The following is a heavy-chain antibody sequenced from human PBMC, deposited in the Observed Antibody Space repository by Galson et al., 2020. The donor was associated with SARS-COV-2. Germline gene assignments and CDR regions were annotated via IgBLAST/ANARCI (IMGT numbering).Heavy chain of an antibody. CDR2: IYYSGST. CDR1: GGSISSGGYY. Sequence: SETLSLTCTVSGGSISSGGYYWSWIRQHPGKGLEWIGYIYYSGSTYYNPSLKSRVTISVDTSKNQFSLKLSSVTAADTAVYYCARVARITMFGVVREVDYWGQGTLVTVSS. D-gene: IGHD3-3*01. J-gene: IGHJ4*02. CDR3: ARVARITMFGVVREVDY. V-gene: IGHV4-31*03.